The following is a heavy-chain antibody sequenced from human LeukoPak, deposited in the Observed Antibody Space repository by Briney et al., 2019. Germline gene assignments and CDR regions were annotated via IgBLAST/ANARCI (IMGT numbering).Heavy chain of an antibody. V-gene: IGHV1-18*04. D-gene: IGHD1-26*01. CDR2: ISAYNGNT. CDR3: ARDLLRLSRVAEYFQH. J-gene: IGHJ1*01. CDR1: GYTFTSYG. Sequence: ASVKVSCQASGYTFTSYGISWVRPAPGQALEWMGWISAYNGNTNYAQKLQGRVTMTTDTSTSTAYMELRSLRSDDTAVYYCARDLLRLSRVAEYFQHWGQGTLVTVSS.